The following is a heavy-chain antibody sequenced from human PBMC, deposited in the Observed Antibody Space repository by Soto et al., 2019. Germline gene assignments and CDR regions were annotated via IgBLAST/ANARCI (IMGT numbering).Heavy chain of an antibody. V-gene: IGHV1-2*02. Sequence: GASVKVSCKASGYTFTASYIHWVRQAPGQGLEWMGWINPDSGITNYARKFQGRVTLTGDTSISTAYMELNTLKSDDPALYYCVRDTGRSLASARFDAWGQGTLVTVSS. J-gene: IGHJ4*02. CDR2: INPDSGIT. CDR1: GYTFTASY. D-gene: IGHD1-1*01. CDR3: VRDTGRSLASARFDA.